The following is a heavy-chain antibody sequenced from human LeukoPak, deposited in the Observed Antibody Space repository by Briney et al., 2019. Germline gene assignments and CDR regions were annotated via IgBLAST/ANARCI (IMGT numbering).Heavy chain of an antibody. Sequence: GGSLRLSCGASGFSFSTAWMSWVRQAPGKGLEWVGRIKPQRGGETTDYAAPVKGRFTISRDVSKNTLYLQMNSLKVEDTAVYYCARDKVTYWGPGTLVTVSS. CDR3: ARDKVTY. CDR1: GFSFSTAW. J-gene: IGHJ4*02. V-gene: IGHV3-15*01. CDR2: IKPQRGGETT.